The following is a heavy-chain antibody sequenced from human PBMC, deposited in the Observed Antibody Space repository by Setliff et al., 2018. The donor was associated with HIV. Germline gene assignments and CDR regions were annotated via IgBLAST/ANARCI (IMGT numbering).Heavy chain of an antibody. V-gene: IGHV4-59*08. CDR1: GGSISSYH. CDR2: IYYTGNT. CDR3: ARLDYSNYYSYYIDV. Sequence: SETLSLTCTVSGGSISSYHWNWIRQPPGKGLEWIGYIYYTGNTNYNPSLKSRVTISVDTSKNHFSLRLSSVTAADTAVYYCARLDYSNYYSYYIDVWGEGTMVTVSS. D-gene: IGHD4-4*01. J-gene: IGHJ6*03.